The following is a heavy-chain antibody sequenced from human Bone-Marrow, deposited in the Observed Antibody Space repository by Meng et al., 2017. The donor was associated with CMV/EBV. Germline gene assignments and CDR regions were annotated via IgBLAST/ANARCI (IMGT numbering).Heavy chain of an antibody. Sequence: GESLKISCAASGFTFRNYWMSWVRQAPGKGLEWVSYISSSGSTIYYADSVKGRFTISRDNAKNSLYLQMNSLRADDTAVYYCTRLYCTNGVCYDFFDYWGQGTPVTVSS. J-gene: IGHJ4*02. CDR1: GFTFRNYW. V-gene: IGHV3-11*01. CDR3: TRLYCTNGVCYDFFDY. D-gene: IGHD2-8*01. CDR2: ISSSGSTI.